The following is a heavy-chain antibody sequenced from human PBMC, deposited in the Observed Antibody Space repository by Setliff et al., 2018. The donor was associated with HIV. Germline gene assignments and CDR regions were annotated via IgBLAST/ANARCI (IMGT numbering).Heavy chain of an antibody. D-gene: IGHD1-26*01. V-gene: IGHV3-15*01. CDR3: ARDFAEGAL. Sequence: GGSLRLSCTVSGFIFSNAWMSWVRQAPGKGLEWVGRIKSKINGGTTDYAAPVKGRFTISRDDSRNTLYLQMNSLRTEDTAVYYCARDFAEGALWGQGTLVTVSS. J-gene: IGHJ4*02. CDR1: GFIFSNAW. CDR2: IKSKINGGTT.